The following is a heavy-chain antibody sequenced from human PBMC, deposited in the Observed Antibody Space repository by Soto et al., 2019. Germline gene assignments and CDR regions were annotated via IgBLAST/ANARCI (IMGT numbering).Heavy chain of an antibody. CDR3: ARASEDILVIQGGAFDI. CDR2: IYHSGST. CDR1: GGSISSSNW. J-gene: IGHJ3*02. D-gene: IGHD2-2*01. Sequence: QVQLQESGPGLVKPSGTLSLTCAVSGGSISSSNWWSWVRQPPGKGLEWIGEIYHSGSTNYNPSLKSRVTISVNKFKNQFSLKLSSVAAADTAVYYCARASEDILVIQGGAFDIWGQGTMVTVSS. V-gene: IGHV4-4*02.